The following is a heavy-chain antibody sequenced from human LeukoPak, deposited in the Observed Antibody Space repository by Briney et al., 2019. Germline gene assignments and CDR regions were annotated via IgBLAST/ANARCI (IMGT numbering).Heavy chain of an antibody. CDR3: ARQSSGWSYYYGMDV. V-gene: IGHV1-2*02. D-gene: IGHD6-19*01. Sequence: ASVKVSCKASGYTFTGYYMPWVRQAPGQGLEWMGWINPNSGGTNYAQKFQGRVTMTRDTSISTAYMELSRLRSDDTAVYYCARQSSGWSYYYGMDVWGQGTTVTVSS. CDR2: INPNSGGT. CDR1: GYTFTGYY. J-gene: IGHJ6*02.